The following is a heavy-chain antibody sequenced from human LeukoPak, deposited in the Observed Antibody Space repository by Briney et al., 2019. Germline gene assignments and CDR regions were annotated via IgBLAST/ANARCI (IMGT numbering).Heavy chain of an antibody. CDR1: RFTFSSYS. CDR2: ISSSSSYI. V-gene: IGHV3-21*01. CDR3: ARDPSTAMAYVPRYYFDY. Sequence: GGSLRLSCAASRFTFSSYSMNWVRQAPGKGLEWVSSISSSSSYIYYADSVKGRFTISRDNAKNSLYLQMNSLRAEDTAVYYCARDPSTAMAYVPRYYFDYWGQGTLVTVSS. D-gene: IGHD5-18*01. J-gene: IGHJ4*02.